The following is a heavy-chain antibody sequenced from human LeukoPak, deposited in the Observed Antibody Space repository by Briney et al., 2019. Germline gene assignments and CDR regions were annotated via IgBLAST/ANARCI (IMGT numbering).Heavy chain of an antibody. D-gene: IGHD1-26*01. V-gene: IGHV4-4*02. CDR1: GASISSSNW. Sequence: SSETLSLTCTVSGASISSSNWWTWVRQSPGKGLEWIGEIYHSGKTNYNPSLKSRVTISVDESKNQFSLNLRSATAADTAVYYCARDKVGPNRQPLDVWGQGTTVTVSS. J-gene: IGHJ6*02. CDR2: IYHSGKT. CDR3: ARDKVGPNRQPLDV.